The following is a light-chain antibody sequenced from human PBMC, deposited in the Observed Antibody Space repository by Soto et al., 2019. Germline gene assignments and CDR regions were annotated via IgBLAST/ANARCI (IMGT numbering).Light chain of an antibody. CDR1: QSIVTY. CDR2: AAS. J-gene: IGKJ1*01. Sequence: DIQITQSPSSLSSSVGDRVTITCLSSQSIVTYLNWYLQKPGKAPKLLIYAASNLQSGVPSRFSGSGSGTDFTLTISSLQPEDFATYSCQQSYSTPPWTFGQGTKVDIK. V-gene: IGKV1-39*01. CDR3: QQSYSTPPWT.